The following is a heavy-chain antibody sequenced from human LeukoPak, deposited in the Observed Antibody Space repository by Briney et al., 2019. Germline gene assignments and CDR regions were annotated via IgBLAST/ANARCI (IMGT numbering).Heavy chain of an antibody. Sequence: GGSLRLSCAASGCTFSDYYMSWIRQAPGKGLEWVSYISSSSSYTNYADSVKGRFTISRDNAKNSLYLQMNSLRAEDTAVYYCAGGIVATIYNYWGQGTLVTVSS. CDR2: ISSSSSYT. CDR1: GCTFSDYY. D-gene: IGHD5-12*01. CDR3: AGGIVATIYNY. J-gene: IGHJ4*02. V-gene: IGHV3-11*06.